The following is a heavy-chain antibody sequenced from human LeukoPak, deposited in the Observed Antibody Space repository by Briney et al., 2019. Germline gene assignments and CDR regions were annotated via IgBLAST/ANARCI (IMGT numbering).Heavy chain of an antibody. CDR1: GFTFSSYA. D-gene: IGHD6-19*01. Sequence: PGGSLRLSCAASGFTFSSYAMSWVRQAPGKGLEWVSAISGSGGSTYYADSVKGRFTISRDNSKNTLYLQINSLRAEDTAVYYCARDGGPGWGTLNWFDPWGQGTLVTVSS. J-gene: IGHJ5*02. CDR2: ISGSGGST. CDR3: ARDGGPGWGTLNWFDP. V-gene: IGHV3-23*01.